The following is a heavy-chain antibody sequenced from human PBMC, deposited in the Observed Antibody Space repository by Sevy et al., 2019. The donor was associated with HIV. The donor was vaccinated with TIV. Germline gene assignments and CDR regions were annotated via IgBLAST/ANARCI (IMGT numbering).Heavy chain of an antibody. Sequence: GGSLRLSCAASGLTLTTTGISWVRQAPGKGLEWVAGVTSDGTTYYADSVRDRFTVSRDNSKNTLYLQLNSLRADDTAVFYCAGGDTTMITDLDYWGQRTLVTVSS. J-gene: IGHJ4*02. CDR1: GLTLTTTG. CDR2: VTSDGTT. CDR3: AGGDTTMITDLDY. D-gene: IGHD3-16*01. V-gene: IGHV3-23*01.